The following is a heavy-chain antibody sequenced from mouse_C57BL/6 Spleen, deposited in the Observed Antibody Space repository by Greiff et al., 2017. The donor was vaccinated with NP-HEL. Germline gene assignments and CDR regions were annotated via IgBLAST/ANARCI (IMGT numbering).Heavy chain of an antibody. J-gene: IGHJ4*01. CDR2: ILPGSGST. CDR3: AREPFHGSSCYYAMDY. D-gene: IGHD1-1*01. CDR1: GYTFTGYW. V-gene: IGHV1-9*01. Sequence: QVQLQQSGAELMKPGASVKLSCKATGYTFTGYWIEWVKQRPGHGLEWIGEILPGSGSTNYNEKFKGKATFTADTSSNTAYMQLSSLTTEDSAIYYCAREPFHGSSCYYAMDYWGQGTSVTVSS.